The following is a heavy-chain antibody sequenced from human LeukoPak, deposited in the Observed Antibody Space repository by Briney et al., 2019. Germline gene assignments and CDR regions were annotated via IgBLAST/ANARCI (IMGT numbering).Heavy chain of an antibody. J-gene: IGHJ5*02. V-gene: IGHV1-2*06. D-gene: IGHD3-10*01. Sequence: ASVKVSCKASGYTFTGYYMHWVRQAPGQGLEWMGRINPNSGGTNYAQKFQGRVTMTRDTSISTACMELSRLRSDDTAVYYCARVSTMVRGVMTFDPWGQGTLVTVSS. CDR2: INPNSGGT. CDR1: GYTFTGYY. CDR3: ARVSTMVRGVMTFDP.